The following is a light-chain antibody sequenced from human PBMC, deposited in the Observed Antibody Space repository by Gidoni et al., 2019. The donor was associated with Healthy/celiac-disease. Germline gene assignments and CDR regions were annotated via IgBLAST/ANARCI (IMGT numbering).Light chain of an antibody. J-gene: IGKJ2*01. CDR3: QQYYSTPYT. CDR2: WAS. V-gene: IGKV4-1*01. CDR1: QSVLYSSNNKNY. Sequence: DIAMTQSPDSLVLSLGERATINCKSSQSVLYSSNNKNYLAWYQQKPGQPPKLLIYWASTRESGVPDRFSGSGSGTDFTLTISSLQAEDVAVYYCQQYYSTPYTFGQGTKLEIK.